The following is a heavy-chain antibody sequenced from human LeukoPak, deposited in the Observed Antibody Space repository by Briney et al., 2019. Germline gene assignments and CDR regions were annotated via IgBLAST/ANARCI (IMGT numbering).Heavy chain of an antibody. J-gene: IGHJ4*02. D-gene: IGHD2-15*01. CDR1: GGTFSSYA. CDR2: IIPILGIA. CDR3: ARAPLDGYCSGGSCFY. Sequence: ASVKVSCKASGGTFSSYAISWVRQAPGQGLEWMGRIIPILGIANYAQKFQGRVTITADKSTSTAYMELSSLRSEDTAVYYCARAPLDGYCSGGSCFYWGQGTLVTVSS. V-gene: IGHV1-69*04.